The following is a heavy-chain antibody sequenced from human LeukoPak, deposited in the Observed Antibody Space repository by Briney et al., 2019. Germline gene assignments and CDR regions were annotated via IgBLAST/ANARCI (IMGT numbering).Heavy chain of an antibody. V-gene: IGHV3-30*02. CDR3: AKDLTGVLDY. J-gene: IGHJ4*02. CDR1: SSYY. Sequence: SSYYWGWVRQAPGKGLEWVAFIRYDGSNKYYADSVKGRFTISRDNSENTLYLQMNSLRAEDTAVYYCAKDLTGVLDYWGQGTLVTVSS. D-gene: IGHD7-27*01. CDR2: IRYDGSNK.